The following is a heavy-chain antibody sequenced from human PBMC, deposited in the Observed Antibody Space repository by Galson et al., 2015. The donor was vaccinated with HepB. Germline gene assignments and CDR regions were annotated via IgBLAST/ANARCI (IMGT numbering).Heavy chain of an antibody. V-gene: IGHV1-3*04. D-gene: IGHD6-13*01. J-gene: IGHJ5*02. CDR1: GYTFTTYA. CDR2: LNTGNGNT. CDR3: ARDAGPFHLAAAGYNWFDP. Sequence: SVKVSCKASGYTFTTYAMHWVRQAPGQRLEWMGWLNTGNGNTKYSQNSQGRVTITRDTSATTAYMELSRLRSEDTAVYYCARDAGPFHLAAAGYNWFDPWGQGTLVTVSS.